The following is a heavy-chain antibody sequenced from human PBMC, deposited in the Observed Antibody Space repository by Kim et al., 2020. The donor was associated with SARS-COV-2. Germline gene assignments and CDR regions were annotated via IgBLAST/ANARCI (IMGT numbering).Heavy chain of an antibody. D-gene: IGHD6-13*01. Sequence: GGSLRLSCAASGFTFSDYYMSWIRQAPGKGLEWVSYISSSSSYTNYADSVKGRFTISRDNAKNSLYLQMNSLRAEDTAVYYCARDYVAKRIAAAAQGSAFDIWGQGTMVTVSS. J-gene: IGHJ3*02. V-gene: IGHV3-11*05. CDR1: GFTFSDYY. CDR2: ISSSSSYT. CDR3: ARDYVAKRIAAAAQGSAFDI.